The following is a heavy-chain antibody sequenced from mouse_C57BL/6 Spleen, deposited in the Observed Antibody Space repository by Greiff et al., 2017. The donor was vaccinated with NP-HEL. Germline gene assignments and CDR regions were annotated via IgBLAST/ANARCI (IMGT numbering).Heavy chain of an antibody. CDR2: IDPSDSYT. D-gene: IGHD1-1*01. V-gene: IGHV1-59*01. CDR3: AREGYYGGSGFAY. Sequence: QVQLKQPGAELVRPGTSVKLSCKASGYTFTSYWMHWVKQRPGQGLEWIGVIDPSDSYTNYNQKFKGKATLTVDTSSSTAYMQLSSLTSEDSAVYYCAREGYYGGSGFAYWGQGTLVTVSA. J-gene: IGHJ3*01. CDR1: GYTFTSYW.